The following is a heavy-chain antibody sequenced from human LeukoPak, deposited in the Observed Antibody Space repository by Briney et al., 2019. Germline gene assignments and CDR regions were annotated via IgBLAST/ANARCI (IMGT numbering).Heavy chain of an antibody. J-gene: IGHJ6*02. Sequence: ASVKVSCKASGGTFSSYAISWVRQAPGQGLEWMGGIIPIFGTANYAQKFQGRVTITADESTSTAYMELSSLRSEDTAVYYCARGSPPWGYYYYGMDVWGQGTTVTVSS. D-gene: IGHD3-16*01. CDR2: IIPIFGTA. V-gene: IGHV1-69*13. CDR1: GGTFSSYA. CDR3: ARGSPPWGYYYYGMDV.